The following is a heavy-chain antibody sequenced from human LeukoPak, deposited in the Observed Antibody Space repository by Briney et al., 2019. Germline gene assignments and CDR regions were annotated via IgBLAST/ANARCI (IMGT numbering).Heavy chain of an antibody. CDR2: ISGSGGSP. D-gene: IGHD3-22*01. J-gene: IGHJ4*02. CDR3: AKAVYDSSGSFDF. V-gene: IGHV3-23*01. CDR1: GFSFSTYA. Sequence: GGSLRLSCAASGFSFSTYAMTWVRRAPGKGLEWVSGISGSGGSPYYADSVKGRFTISRDTPKNTLYLQMNSLRAEDTAVYYCAKAVYDSSGSFDFWGQGTLVTVSS.